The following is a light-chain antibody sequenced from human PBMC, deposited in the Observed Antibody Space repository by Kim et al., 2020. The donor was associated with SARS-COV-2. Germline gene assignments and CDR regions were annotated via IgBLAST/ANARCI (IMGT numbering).Light chain of an antibody. J-gene: IGLJ3*02. CDR1: SSNIGAGYD. Sequence: GVTISCTGSSSNIGAGYDVNWYQQLPGTAPKLLIYGNSNRPSGVPDRFSGSKSGTSASLAITGLQAEDEADYYCQSYDNSLSGWVFGGGTQLTVL. CDR3: QSYDNSLSGWV. V-gene: IGLV1-40*01. CDR2: GNS.